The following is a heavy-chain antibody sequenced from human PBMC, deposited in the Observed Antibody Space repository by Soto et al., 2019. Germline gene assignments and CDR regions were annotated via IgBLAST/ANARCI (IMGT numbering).Heavy chain of an antibody. CDR3: ARGLPSGWTPFDY. V-gene: IGHV4-30-4*01. J-gene: IGHJ4*02. CDR2: IYYSGST. CDR1: GASISSCDYY. Sequence: QVQLQESGPGLVKPSQTLSLTCTVSGASISSCDYYWGWIRQPPGQGLEWIGYIYYSGSTYYNPSLKSRVTTSLNTAKSQFSLKLSSVTAAYTAVYYCARGLPSGWTPFDYWGQGTLVTVSS. D-gene: IGHD6-19*01.